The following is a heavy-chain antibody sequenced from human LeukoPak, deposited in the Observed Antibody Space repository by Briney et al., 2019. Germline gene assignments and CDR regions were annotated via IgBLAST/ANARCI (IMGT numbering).Heavy chain of an antibody. CDR1: GGSISSTGYC. J-gene: IGHJ3*01. CDR2: IHYSGST. Sequence: SETLSLTCAVSGGSISSTGYCWAWIRQPPGKGLEWIGTIHYSGSTYHNTSLKSRITMSVDTSRNQFSLKLSSVDAADTAVYYCAKAGVRYFDSSGLYAFDFWGQGTTVTVSS. V-gene: IGHV4-39*01. CDR3: AKAGVRYFDSSGLYAFDF. D-gene: IGHD3-22*01.